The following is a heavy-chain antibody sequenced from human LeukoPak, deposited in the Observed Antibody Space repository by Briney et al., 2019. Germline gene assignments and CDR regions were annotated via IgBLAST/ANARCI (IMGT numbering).Heavy chain of an antibody. CDR1: GGTFSSYA. D-gene: IGHD3-16*02. J-gene: IGHJ4*02. V-gene: IGHV1-18*01. CDR2: IDTYNSNT. Sequence: GASVKVSCTASGGTFSSYAISWVRQAPGQGLEWMGWIDTYNSNTNYAQKFQGRVTLTIDTSTSTAYMELRSLRSDDTAMYYCAREELRLGELSFDSWGQGTLVTVSS. CDR3: AREELRLGELSFDS.